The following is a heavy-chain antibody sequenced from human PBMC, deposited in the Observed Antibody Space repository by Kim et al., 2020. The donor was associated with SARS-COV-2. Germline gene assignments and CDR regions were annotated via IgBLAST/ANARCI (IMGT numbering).Heavy chain of an antibody. J-gene: IGHJ5*02. D-gene: IGHD6-13*01. CDR1: GFTFSSYA. Sequence: GGSLRLSCAASGFTFSSYAMSWVRQAPGKGLEWVSVIDSGGSSTNYADSVKGRLTISRDNSKNTLYLQMNSLRAEDTAVYYCAKNTIAATVPRWFDPWGQGTLVTVSS. CDR3: AKNTIAATVPRWFDP. V-gene: IGHV3-23*03. CDR2: IDSGGSST.